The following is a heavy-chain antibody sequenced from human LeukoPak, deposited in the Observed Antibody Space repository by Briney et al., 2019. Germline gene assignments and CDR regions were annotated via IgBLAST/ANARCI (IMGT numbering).Heavy chain of an antibody. D-gene: IGHD2-8*01. CDR3: AKDPNGDYIGAFDN. V-gene: IGHV3-23*01. CDR2: ITTSGGTT. Sequence: GGSLRLSCAASGFSFSTYAMTWVRQLPGKGLEWVSAITTSGGTTKYADSMKGRFTISRDNSKNTLYLQMNSLRAEDTAIYYCAKDPNGDYIGAFDNWGQGTMVTVSS. J-gene: IGHJ3*02. CDR1: GFSFSTYA.